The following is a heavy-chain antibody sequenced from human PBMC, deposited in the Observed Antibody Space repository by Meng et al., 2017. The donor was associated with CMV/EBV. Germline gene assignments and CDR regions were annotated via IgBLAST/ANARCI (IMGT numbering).Heavy chain of an antibody. V-gene: IGHV3-21*01. CDR2: ISSSSSYI. CDR3: ARDSGDFWSGYWYYYYGMDV. D-gene: IGHD3-3*01. J-gene: IGHJ6*02. CDR1: GFTFSSYS. Sequence: GGSLKISCAASGFTFSSYSMNWVRQAPGKGLEWVSSISSSSSYIYHADSVKGRFTISRDNAKSSLYLQMNSLRAEDTAVYYCARDSGDFWSGYWYYYYGMDVWGQGTTVTVSS.